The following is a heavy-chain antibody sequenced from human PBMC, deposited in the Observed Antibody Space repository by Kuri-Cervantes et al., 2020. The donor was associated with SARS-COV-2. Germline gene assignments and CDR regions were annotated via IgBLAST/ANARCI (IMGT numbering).Heavy chain of an antibody. V-gene: IGHV3-30*07. CDR1: GFTFSSYA. J-gene: IGHJ4*02. CDR3: AKEYCTGGVCYGY. CDR2: ISYDGSNK. D-gene: IGHD2-8*02. Sequence: GESLKISCAASGFTFSSYAMHWVRQAPGKGLEWVAVISYDGSNKYYADSVKGRFTISRDNSKNTLYLQMNSLRAEDTAVYYCAKEYCTGGVCYGYWGQGTLVTVSS.